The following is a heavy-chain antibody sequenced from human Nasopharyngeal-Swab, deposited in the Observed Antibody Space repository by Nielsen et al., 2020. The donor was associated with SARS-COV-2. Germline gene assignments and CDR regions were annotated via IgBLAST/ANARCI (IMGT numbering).Heavy chain of an antibody. Sequence: ASVKVSCKASGYTFASYGFDWVRQAPGRGLEWMGWNSAYNGDTNYAQKFQDRVTMTTDASTGTAYMELRSLRSDDTAVYYCASHRSGYYNSGGPFDYWGQGTLVTVSS. CDR2: NSAYNGDT. CDR1: GYTFASYG. CDR3: ASHRSGYYNSGGPFDY. D-gene: IGHD3-22*01. V-gene: IGHV1-18*04. J-gene: IGHJ4*02.